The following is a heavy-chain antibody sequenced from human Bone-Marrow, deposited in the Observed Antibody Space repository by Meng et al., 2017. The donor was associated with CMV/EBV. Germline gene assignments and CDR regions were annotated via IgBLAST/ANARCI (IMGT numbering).Heavy chain of an antibody. CDR1: GGTFSSYT. CDR3: AGEQEEYYEFWSGRRGYGMDD. Sequence: SVKVSCKASGGTFSSYTISWVRQAPGQGLEWMGRIIPILGIANYAQKFQGRVTITADKSTSTAYMELSRLRSEDTAVYYCAGEQEEYYEFWSGRRGYGMDDWGQGTPVTVSS. CDR2: IIPILGIA. D-gene: IGHD3-3*01. J-gene: IGHJ6*02. V-gene: IGHV1-69*04.